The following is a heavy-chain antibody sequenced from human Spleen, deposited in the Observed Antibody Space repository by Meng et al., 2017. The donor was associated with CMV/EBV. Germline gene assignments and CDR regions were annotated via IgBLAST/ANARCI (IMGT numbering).Heavy chain of an antibody. J-gene: IGHJ4*02. D-gene: IGHD3-3*01. Sequence: CAASGFNFSSYSMNWVRQAPGKGLEWVSSISSSSSYIYYADSVKGRFTISRDNAKNSLYLQMNSLRAEDTAVYYCARGPRFLEWLFDYWGQGTLVTVSS. CDR3: ARGPRFLEWLFDY. V-gene: IGHV3-21*01. CDR1: GFNFSSYS. CDR2: ISSSSSYI.